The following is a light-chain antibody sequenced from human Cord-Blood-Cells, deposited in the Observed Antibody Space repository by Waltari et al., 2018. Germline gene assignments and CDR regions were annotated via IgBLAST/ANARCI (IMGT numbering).Light chain of an antibody. CDR3: QQSYSTPWT. J-gene: IGKJ1*01. V-gene: IGKV1-39*01. CDR1: QSISSY. CDR2: AAS. Sequence: DIQMTQSTSSLSASVGDRVTITCRASQSISSYLNWYQQKPGKAPKILIYAASSLQSGVPSRFSGSGSGTDFTLTISSLQPEDFATYYCQQSYSTPWTFGQGTKVEIK.